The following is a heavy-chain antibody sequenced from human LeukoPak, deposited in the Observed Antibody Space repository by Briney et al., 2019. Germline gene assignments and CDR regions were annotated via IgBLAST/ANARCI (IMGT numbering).Heavy chain of an antibody. CDR3: ARGGYIAAAINWFDP. V-gene: IGHV1-2*02. CDR2: INPNSGGT. D-gene: IGHD6-13*01. Sequence: ASVKVSCKASGYTFTGYYMHWVRQAPGQGLEWMGWINPNSGGTNYAQKFQGRVTMTRDTSISTAYMELSRLRSDDTAVYYCARGGYIAAAINWFDPWGQGTLVTVSS. J-gene: IGHJ5*02. CDR1: GYTFTGYY.